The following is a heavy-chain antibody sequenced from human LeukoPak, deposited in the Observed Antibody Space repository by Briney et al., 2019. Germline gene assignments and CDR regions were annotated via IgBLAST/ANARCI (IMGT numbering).Heavy chain of an antibody. CDR3: ARDSPYYDFWSGYSNWFDP. D-gene: IGHD3-3*01. V-gene: IGHV1-18*01. J-gene: IGHJ5*02. CDR2: ISAYNGNT. Sequence: ASVKVSCKASGYTFTSYGISWVRQAAGQGLEWMGWISAYNGNTNYAQKLQGRVTMTTDTSTSTAYMELRSLRSDDTAVYYCARDSPYYDFWSGYSNWFDPWGQGTLVTVSS. CDR1: GYTFTSYG.